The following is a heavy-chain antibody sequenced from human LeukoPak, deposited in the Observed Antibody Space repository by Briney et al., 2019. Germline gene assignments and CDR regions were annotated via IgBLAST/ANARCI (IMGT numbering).Heavy chain of an antibody. Sequence: GGSLRLSCTASGFTFNGYSMNWVRQAPGKGLEWVSSISTSSSYIYYADSVKGRFTISRDNSKNTLYLQMNSLRAEDTAVYYCARVNRGDAFDIWGQGTLVTVSS. CDR1: GFTFNGYS. CDR3: ARVNRGDAFDI. CDR2: ISTSSSYI. J-gene: IGHJ3*02. V-gene: IGHV3-21*01. D-gene: IGHD3-16*02.